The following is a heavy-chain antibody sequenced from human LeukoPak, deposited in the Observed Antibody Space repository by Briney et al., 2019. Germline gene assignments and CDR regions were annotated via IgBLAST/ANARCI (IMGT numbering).Heavy chain of an antibody. V-gene: IGHV3-30*02. CDR3: AKDPLQYGSGSYYFDY. Sequence: GGSLRLSCAASGFTFSSCGMHWVRQAPGKGLEWVAFIWYDGNNKYYADSVKGRFTISRDSSKNTLYLQMSSLRAEDTAVYYCAKDPLQYGSGSYYFDYWGRGTLVTVSS. CDR1: GFTFSSCG. D-gene: IGHD3-10*01. J-gene: IGHJ4*02. CDR2: IWYDGNNK.